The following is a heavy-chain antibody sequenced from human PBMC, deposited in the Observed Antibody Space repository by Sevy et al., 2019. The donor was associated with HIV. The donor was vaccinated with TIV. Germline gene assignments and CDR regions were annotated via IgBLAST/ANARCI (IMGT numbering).Heavy chain of an antibody. D-gene: IGHD3-10*01. CDR1: GFTFSSYA. CDR2: ISYDGSNK. CDR3: ARDSNLWFGVYSAFDI. J-gene: IGHJ3*02. V-gene: IGHV3-30-3*01. Sequence: GGSLRLSCAASGFTFSSYAMHWVRQAPGKGLEWVAVISYDGSNKYYADSVKGRFTISRDNSKNTLYLQMNSLRAEDTAVYYCARDSNLWFGVYSAFDIWGQGTMVTVS.